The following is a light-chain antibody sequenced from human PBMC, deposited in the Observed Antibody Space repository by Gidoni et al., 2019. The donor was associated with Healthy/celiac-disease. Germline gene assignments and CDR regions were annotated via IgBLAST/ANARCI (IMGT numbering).Light chain of an antibody. Sequence: EIVITQSPATLSVSPGERATLSCRASQSVSSNLAWYQQKPGQAPRLLIYGASTRATGIPARFSGSGSGTEFTLTISSLQSEDFAVYYCQQYNNWPPLLTFGGGTKVEIK. V-gene: IGKV3-15*01. CDR2: GAS. CDR1: QSVSSN. J-gene: IGKJ4*01. CDR3: QQYNNWPPLLT.